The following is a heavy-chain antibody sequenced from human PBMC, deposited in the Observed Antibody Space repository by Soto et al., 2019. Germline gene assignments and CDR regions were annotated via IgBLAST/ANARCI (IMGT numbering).Heavy chain of an antibody. J-gene: IGHJ5*02. CDR2: IYWDDDK. Sequence: SGPTLVNPTQTLTLTCTFSGFSLSTSGVGVGWIRQPPGKALEWLALIYWDDDKRYSPSLKSRLTITKDTSKNQVVLTMTNMDPVDTATYYRAHRIAAHAGRDWFDPWGQGTLVTVSS. V-gene: IGHV2-5*02. D-gene: IGHD6-13*01. CDR1: GFSLSTSGVG. CDR3: AHRIAAHAGRDWFDP.